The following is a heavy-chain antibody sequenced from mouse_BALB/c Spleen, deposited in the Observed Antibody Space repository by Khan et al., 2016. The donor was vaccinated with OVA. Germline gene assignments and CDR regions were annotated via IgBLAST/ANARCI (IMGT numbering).Heavy chain of an antibody. CDR2: ISTKYGDA. J-gene: IGHJ3*01. Sequence: QVRLQQSGTDLVRPGVSVKISCKGSGYTFTEYAMNWVKENHEKSLEWIGVISTKYGDARYNQKFKGKATMTVDKSSSTAYMELARLTSEEADIYEGAREGRRSRGDYWGQGTLGTVSA. CDR3: AREGRRSRGDY. CDR1: GYTFTEYA. V-gene: IGHV1S137*01.